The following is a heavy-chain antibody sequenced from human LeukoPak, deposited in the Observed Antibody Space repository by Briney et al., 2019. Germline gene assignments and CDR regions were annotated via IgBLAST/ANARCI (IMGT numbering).Heavy chain of an antibody. CDR2: NNSDGSST. CDR3: ARDLSSSWSRNDAFDI. Sequence: QTGGSLRLSCAASGFTFSSYWMHWVRQAPGKGLVWVSRNNSDGSSTSYADSVKGRFTISRDNAKNTLYLQMNSLRAEDTAVYYCARDLSSSWSRNDAFDIWGQGTMVTVSP. V-gene: IGHV3-74*01. CDR1: GFTFSSYW. J-gene: IGHJ3*02. D-gene: IGHD6-13*01.